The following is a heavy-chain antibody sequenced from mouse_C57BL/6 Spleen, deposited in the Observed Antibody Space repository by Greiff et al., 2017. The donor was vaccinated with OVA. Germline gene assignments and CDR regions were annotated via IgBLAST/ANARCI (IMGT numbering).Heavy chain of an antibody. CDR3: VRQSGTGDFDV. D-gene: IGHD3-3*01. Sequence: EVQGVESGGGLVQPKGSLKLSCAASGFSFNTYAMNWVRQAPGKGLEWVARIRSKSNNYATYYADSVKDRFTISRDDSESMLYLQMNNLKTEDTAMYYCVRQSGTGDFDVWGTGTTVTVSS. V-gene: IGHV10-1*01. CDR2: IRSKSNNYAT. J-gene: IGHJ1*03. CDR1: GFSFNTYA.